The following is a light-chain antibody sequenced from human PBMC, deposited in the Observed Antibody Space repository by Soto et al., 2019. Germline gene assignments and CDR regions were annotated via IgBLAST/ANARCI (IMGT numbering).Light chain of an antibody. CDR2: DAS. V-gene: IGKV1-33*01. Sequence: DIQMTQSPSSLSASVGDRVTITCQASQDITSYLNWYQHKPGKSPTLLIYDASILEAGVPSRFSGRGSGTDFTFTISSLQPEDVATYYCQHCDYLPIFGPGTTVDFK. CDR3: QHCDYLPI. CDR1: QDITSY. J-gene: IGKJ3*01.